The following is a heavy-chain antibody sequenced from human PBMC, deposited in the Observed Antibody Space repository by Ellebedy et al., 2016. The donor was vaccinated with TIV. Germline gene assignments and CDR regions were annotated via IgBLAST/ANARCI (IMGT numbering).Heavy chain of an antibody. CDR1: GFIISGDW. V-gene: IGHV3-7*03. Sequence: PGGSLRLSCAASGFIISGDWMSWVRQAPGKGLEWVAHINPDGSAEYFVDSVKGRFTISRDNAKRSLFLQMNSLTTEDTALYYCTRGNCDSSRCHWDDAFDFWGQGTMVTVSS. CDR3: TRGNCDSSRCHWDDAFDF. J-gene: IGHJ3*01. D-gene: IGHD2-2*01. CDR2: INPDGSAE.